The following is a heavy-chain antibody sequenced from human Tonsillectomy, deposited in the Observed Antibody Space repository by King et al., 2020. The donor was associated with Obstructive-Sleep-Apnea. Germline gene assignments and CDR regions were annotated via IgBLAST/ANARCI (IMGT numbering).Heavy chain of an antibody. J-gene: IGHJ4*02. CDR3: ARYGIAAAPYYFDY. D-gene: IGHD6-13*01. CDR1: GFTFSSYW. V-gene: IGHV3-7*01. Sequence: VQLVQSGGGLVQPGGSLRLSCAASGFTFSSYWMSWVRQAPGKGLEWVANIKQDGSEKYYVDSVKGRFTISRDNAKNSLYLQMNSLRAEGTAVYYCARYGIAAAPYYFDYWGQGTLVTVSS. CDR2: IKQDGSEK.